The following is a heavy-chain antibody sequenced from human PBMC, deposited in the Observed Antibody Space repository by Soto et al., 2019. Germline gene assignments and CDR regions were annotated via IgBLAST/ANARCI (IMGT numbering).Heavy chain of an antibody. CDR3: TRAMITFGGVIAQVPMDV. CDR2: IRSKAYGGTT. Sequence: GGSLRLSCTASGFTFGDYAMSWFRQAPGKGLEWVGFIRSKAYGGTTEYAASVKGRFTISRDDSKSIAYLQMNSLKTEDTAVYYCTRAMITFGGVIAQVPMDVWGQGTTVTVSS. J-gene: IGHJ6*02. D-gene: IGHD3-16*02. CDR1: GFTFGDYA. V-gene: IGHV3-49*03.